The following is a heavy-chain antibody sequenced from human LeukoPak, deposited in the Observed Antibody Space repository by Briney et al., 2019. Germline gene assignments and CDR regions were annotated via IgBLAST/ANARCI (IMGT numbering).Heavy chain of an antibody. V-gene: IGHV3-11*04. CDR3: ARDDTVTSHFDY. CDR2: ISSSGSTI. Sequence: KPGGSLRLSCAASGFTFRDYYMSWIRQAPGKGLEWVSYISSSGSTIYYADSVKGRFTISRDDAKNSLYLQMNSLRAEDTAVYYCARDDTVTSHFDYWGQGTLVTVSS. CDR1: GFTFRDYY. J-gene: IGHJ4*02. D-gene: IGHD4-11*01.